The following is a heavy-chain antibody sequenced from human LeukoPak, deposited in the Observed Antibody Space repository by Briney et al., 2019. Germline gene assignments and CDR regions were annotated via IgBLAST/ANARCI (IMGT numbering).Heavy chain of an antibody. V-gene: IGHV4-59*08. J-gene: IGHJ4*02. CDR2: ILHSGSV. Sequence: SETLSLTCTVSGGSISSHYWSWIRQPPGKGPEWIGSILHSGSVYYNPSLKSRVTISIDPSKNRFSLKPTSVTAADTAIYYCARVVASTSIDSWGQGTLVTVSS. CDR3: ARVVASTSIDS. D-gene: IGHD2-15*01. CDR1: GGSISSHY.